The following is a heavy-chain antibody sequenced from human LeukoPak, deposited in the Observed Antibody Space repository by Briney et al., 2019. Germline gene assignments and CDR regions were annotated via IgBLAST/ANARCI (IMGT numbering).Heavy chain of an antibody. CDR1: GYTFTSYG. CDR2: ISAYNGNT. V-gene: IGHV1-18*01. Sequence: VASVKVSCKASGYTFTSYGISWVRQAPGQGLEWMGWISAYNGNTNYAQKLQGRVTMTTDTSTSTAYMELSSLRSEDTAVYYCFGSGSYYNIDAFDIWGQGTMVTVSS. D-gene: IGHD3-10*01. J-gene: IGHJ3*02. CDR3: FGSGSYYNIDAFDI.